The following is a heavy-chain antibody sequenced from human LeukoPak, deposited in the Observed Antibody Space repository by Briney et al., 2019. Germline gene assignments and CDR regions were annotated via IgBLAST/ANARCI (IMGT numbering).Heavy chain of an antibody. Sequence: ASVKVSCKASGYTFTGYYMHWVRQAPGQGLEWMGWINPNSGGTNYAQKFQGWVTMTRDTSISTAYMELSRLKSDDTAVYYCARAGGLRYFDWLEGSNWFDPWGQGTLVTVSS. CDR2: INPNSGGT. CDR3: ARAGGLRYFDWLEGSNWFDP. J-gene: IGHJ5*02. CDR1: GYTFTGYY. D-gene: IGHD3-9*01. V-gene: IGHV1-2*04.